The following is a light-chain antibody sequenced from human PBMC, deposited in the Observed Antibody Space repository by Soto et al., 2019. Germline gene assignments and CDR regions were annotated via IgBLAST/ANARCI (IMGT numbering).Light chain of an antibody. J-gene: IGKJ4*01. V-gene: IGKV3-15*01. CDR1: QSVSSN. Sequence: EIVMTQSPATLSVSPGERATLSCRASQSVSSNLAWYQQKPGQAPRLLIYHASTRATGIPARFSGSGSGTECTLTISSLESEDCAVYYCQHYNKWPLTFGGGTKMEIK. CDR2: HAS. CDR3: QHYNKWPLT.